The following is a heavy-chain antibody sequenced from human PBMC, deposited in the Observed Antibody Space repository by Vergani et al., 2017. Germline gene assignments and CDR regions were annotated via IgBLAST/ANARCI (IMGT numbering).Heavy chain of an antibody. D-gene: IGHD3-22*01. CDR3: AKVGAYYYDSQNWFDP. V-gene: IGHV1-69*01. CDR2: IIPIFGTA. J-gene: IGHJ5*02. CDR1: GGTFSSYA. Sequence: QVQLVQSGAEVKKPGSSVKVSCKASGGTFSSYAISWVRQAPGQGLEWMGGIIPIFGTANYAQKFQGRVTITADESTSTAYMELSSLRSEDTAVYYCAKVGAYYYDSQNWFDPWGQGTLVTVSS.